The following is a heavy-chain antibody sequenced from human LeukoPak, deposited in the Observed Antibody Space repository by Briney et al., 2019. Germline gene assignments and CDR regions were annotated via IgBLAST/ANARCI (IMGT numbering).Heavy chain of an antibody. J-gene: IGHJ6*04. CDR1: GFTFSSYG. V-gene: IGHV3-30*02. D-gene: IGHD3-16*01. CDR2: IRYDGSNK. Sequence: GGSLRLSCAASGFTFSSYGMHWVRQAPGKGLEWVAFIRYDGSNKYYADSVKGRFTISRDNSKNTLYLQMNSLRVEDTAVFYCAAARANQLAYYLDVWGRGTTVTVSS. CDR3: AAARANQLAYYLDV.